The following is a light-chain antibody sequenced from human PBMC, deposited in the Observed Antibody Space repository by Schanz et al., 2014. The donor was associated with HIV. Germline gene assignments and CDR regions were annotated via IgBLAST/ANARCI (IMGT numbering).Light chain of an antibody. Sequence: DIQLTQSPSFLSASVGDRVTITCRASQGISSHLAWHQQRPGKAPKLLIYAASTLQSGVPSRFSGSGSGTEFTLTISSLQPEDVATYYCQKYNSAPLTFGPGTKVNIK. CDR1: QGISSH. CDR3: QKYNSAPLT. CDR2: AAS. J-gene: IGKJ3*01. V-gene: IGKV1-9*01.